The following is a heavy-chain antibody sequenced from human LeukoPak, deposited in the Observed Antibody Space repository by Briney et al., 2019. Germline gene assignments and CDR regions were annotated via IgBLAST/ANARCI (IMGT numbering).Heavy chain of an antibody. CDR1: GFTFSSYA. CDR3: ASSFWSGYFE. V-gene: IGHV3-23*01. Sequence: GGSLRLSCAASGFTFSSYAMSWVRQAPGKGLEWVSAISGSGGSTYYADSVKGRFTISRDNAKNSLYLQMNSLRAEDTAVYHCASSFWSGYFEWGRGTLVTVSS. D-gene: IGHD3-3*01. J-gene: IGHJ4*02. CDR2: ISGSGGST.